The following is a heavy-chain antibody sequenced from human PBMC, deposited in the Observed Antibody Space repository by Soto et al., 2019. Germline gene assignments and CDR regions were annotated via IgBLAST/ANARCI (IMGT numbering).Heavy chain of an antibody. CDR1: GDSISSYY. CDR3: ARTYDGSGPNSGGYGFDI. D-gene: IGHD3-22*01. CDR2: IYYTGHT. Sequence: QVQLQESGPGLLRPSETLSLSCSVSGDSISSYYWSWIRQPPGKGLEWIAYIYYTGHTTSNPSLTSRVPTSLDTSTNPFSLQLSSVTAAHTAVYYCARTYDGSGPNSGGYGFDIWGQGTMVTVSS. V-gene: IGHV4-59*01. J-gene: IGHJ3*02.